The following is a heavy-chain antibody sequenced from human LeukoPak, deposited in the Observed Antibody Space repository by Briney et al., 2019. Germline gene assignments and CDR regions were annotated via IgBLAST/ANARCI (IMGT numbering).Heavy chain of an antibody. CDR2: MNSGGSTT. Sequence: LPGGSLRLSCVASGFTLSGLWMHWVRQAPGKGLEWVSRMNSGGSTTTYADSVKGRFTISRDNAKNTLYLQMNSLRAEDTAVYYCARGGVAAGFDYWGQGALVTVSS. V-gene: IGHV3-74*01. CDR3: ARGGVAAGFDY. J-gene: IGHJ4*02. D-gene: IGHD6-13*01. CDR1: GFTLSGLW.